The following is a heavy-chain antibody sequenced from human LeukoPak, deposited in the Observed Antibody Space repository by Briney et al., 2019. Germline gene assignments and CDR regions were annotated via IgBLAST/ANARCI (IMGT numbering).Heavy chain of an antibody. D-gene: IGHD3-22*01. V-gene: IGHV3-30*02. CDR2: IRYDGSNK. J-gene: IGHJ4*02. CDR1: GFTFSSYG. Sequence: PGGSLRLSCAASGFTFSSYGMHWVRQAPGKGLEWVAFIRYDGSNKYYADSVKGRFTISRDNSKNTLYLQMNSLRAEDTAVYYCAKDYYDSSGYPKYYFDYWGQGTLVTVSS. CDR3: AKDYYDSSGYPKYYFDY.